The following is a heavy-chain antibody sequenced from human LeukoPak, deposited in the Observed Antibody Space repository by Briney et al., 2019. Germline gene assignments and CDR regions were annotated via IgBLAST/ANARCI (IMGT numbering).Heavy chain of an antibody. CDR3: ARALCINGICEWFDP. Sequence: SETLSLTCTVSGASISSGGYFWSWIRQPAGKGVEWIGRIETSGSTNYNPSLKSRVTISVDTSKDQFSLKLRSVTAADTAVYYCARALCINGICEWFDPWGQGTLVTVSS. D-gene: IGHD2-8*01. CDR1: GASISSGGYF. V-gene: IGHV4-61*02. J-gene: IGHJ5*02. CDR2: IETSGST.